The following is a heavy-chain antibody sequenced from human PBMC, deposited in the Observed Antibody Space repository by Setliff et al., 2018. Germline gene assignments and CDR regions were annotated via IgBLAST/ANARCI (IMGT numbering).Heavy chain of an antibody. CDR1: GFTFSTYS. D-gene: IGHD3-9*01. V-gene: IGHV3-21*05. Sequence: GGSLRLSCAASGFTFSTYSMCWVRQAPGKGLEWVSFISSSSSYIYYADSVKGRFTISRDNSKNTLYLQMNSLRAEDTAVYYCAIILVRYFDWEGAFDIWGQGTMVTVSS. J-gene: IGHJ3*02. CDR2: ISSSSSYI. CDR3: AIILVRYFDWEGAFDI.